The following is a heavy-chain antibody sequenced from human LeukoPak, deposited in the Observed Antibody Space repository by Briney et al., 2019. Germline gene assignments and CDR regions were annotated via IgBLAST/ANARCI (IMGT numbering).Heavy chain of an antibody. CDR3: AGGRTRAFDI. D-gene: IGHD3-16*01. J-gene: IGHJ3*02. V-gene: IGHV4-59*01. CDR2: IYYSGST. CDR1: GGSISSYY. Sequence: SETLSLTCTVSGGSISSYYWSWIRQPPGKGLEWIGYIYYSGSTNYNPSLKSRVTMSVDTSKNQFSLKLSSVTAADTAVYYCAGGRTRAFDIWGQGTMVTVSS.